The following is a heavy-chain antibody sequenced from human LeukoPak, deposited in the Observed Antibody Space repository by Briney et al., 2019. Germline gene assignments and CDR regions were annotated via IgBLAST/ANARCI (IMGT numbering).Heavy chain of an antibody. CDR1: GLTLSSYR. J-gene: IGHJ4*02. V-gene: IGHV3-21*01. Sequence: AGGPLRLSCGASGLTLSSYRMIGARQARGKSLEGVSSNSSSSSYIYYADSVKGRFTISRDNAKNSLYLQMNSLRAEDTAVFYCAREEGLLHFDYWGQGTLVTVSS. CDR2: NSSSSSYI. CDR3: AREEGLLHFDY. D-gene: IGHD2-15*01.